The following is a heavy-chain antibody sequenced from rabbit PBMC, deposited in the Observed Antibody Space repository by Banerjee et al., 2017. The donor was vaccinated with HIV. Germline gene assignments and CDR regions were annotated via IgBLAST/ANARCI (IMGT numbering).Heavy chain of an antibody. Sequence: QEQLEESGGDLVKPGGTLTLTCTVSGFDFGSSHYMCWVRQAPGKGLEWIACMDGGTIGNTYYANWEKGRCTITKPSSTTVTLKMTSLTAADSAIYFCARDLVGVIGWYFTLCGPGTLVTVS. V-gene: IGHV1S45*01. CDR1: GFDFGSSHY. J-gene: IGHJ4*01. CDR3: ARDLVGVIGWYFTL. D-gene: IGHD1-1*01. CDR2: MDGGTIGNT.